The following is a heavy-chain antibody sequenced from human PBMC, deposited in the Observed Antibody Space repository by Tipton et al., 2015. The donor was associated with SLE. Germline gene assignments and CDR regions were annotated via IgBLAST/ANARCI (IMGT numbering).Heavy chain of an antibody. V-gene: IGHV4-4*02. CDR2: IHHSGTT. CDR3: ARDPAMAETRNYYDY. CDR1: GDSISNRHW. J-gene: IGHJ4*02. Sequence: TLSLTCAVSGDSISNRHWWSWVRQPPGKELEWIGEIHHSGTTNYNPSLKSRVTMSVDKSKNQFSLKLTSVTAADTAVYYCARDPAMAETRNYYDYWGQGTLVTVSS. D-gene: IGHD1-7*01.